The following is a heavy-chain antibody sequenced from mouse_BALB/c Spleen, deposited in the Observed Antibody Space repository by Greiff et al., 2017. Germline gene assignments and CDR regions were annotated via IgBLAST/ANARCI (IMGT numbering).Heavy chain of an antibody. V-gene: IGHV5-17*02. J-gene: IGHJ2*01. CDR3: ERDDGYYPFDY. Sequence: EVHLVESGGGLVQPGGSRKLSCAASGFTFSSFGMHWVRQAPEKGLEWVAYISSGSSTNYYADTAKGRFTISRDNPKNTLFLQMTSLRSEDTAMYYCERDDGYYPFDYWGQGTTLTVSS. D-gene: IGHD2-3*01. CDR2: ISSGSSTN. CDR1: GFTFSSFG.